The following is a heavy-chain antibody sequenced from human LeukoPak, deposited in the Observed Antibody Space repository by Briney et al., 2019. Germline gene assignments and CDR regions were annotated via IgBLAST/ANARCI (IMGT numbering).Heavy chain of an antibody. J-gene: IGHJ4*02. D-gene: IGHD1-26*01. CDR3: TAGGDGTYSSDY. Sequence: GGSLRLSCSGPGFTFSDVWMSWVRLAPGKGLEWVGRSKSKTGGGTVDIAAPGQGRFTISRDDSKSTLSLQMTSLEIEDTAVYYCTAGGDGTYSSDYWGQGTLVTVSS. CDR1: GFTFSDVW. CDR2: SKSKTGGGTV. V-gene: IGHV3-15*01.